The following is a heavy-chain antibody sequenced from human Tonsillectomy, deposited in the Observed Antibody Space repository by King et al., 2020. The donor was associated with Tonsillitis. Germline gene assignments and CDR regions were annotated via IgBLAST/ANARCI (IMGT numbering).Heavy chain of an antibody. CDR3: AKGWRADPLDY. CDR1: GFTFSSYA. CDR2: ISGSGDST. Sequence: VQLVESGGGLVQPGGSLRLSCAASGFTFSSYAMSWVRQAPGKGLELVSAISGSGDSTYYADSVKGRFTISRDNSKSTLFLQMNSLRAEDTAVYYCAKGWRADPLDYWGQGTLVTVSS. D-gene: IGHD1-26*01. V-gene: IGHV3-23*04. J-gene: IGHJ4*02.